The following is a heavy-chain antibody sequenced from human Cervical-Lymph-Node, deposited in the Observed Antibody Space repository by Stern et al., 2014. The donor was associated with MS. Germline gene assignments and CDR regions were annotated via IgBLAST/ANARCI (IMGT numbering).Heavy chain of an antibody. V-gene: IGHV4-31*01. CDR1: GGSVGTGGYY. D-gene: IGHD3-22*01. CDR3: ASFYYDESTYFDS. J-gene: IGHJ4*02. Sequence: QVQLQESGPGLVKPSQTLSLTCTVSGGSVGTGGYYWSWLRQHPGKALEWIGYIYHSGRTYYNPSLKSQVAMSIDKSNNQFSLRLTSVTAADTALYFCASFYYDESTYFDSWGQGTLVTVSS. CDR2: IYHSGRT.